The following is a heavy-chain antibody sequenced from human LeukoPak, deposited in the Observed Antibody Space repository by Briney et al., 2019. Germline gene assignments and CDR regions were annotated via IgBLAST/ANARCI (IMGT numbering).Heavy chain of an antibody. CDR1: GFTFSSYG. CDR3: AKADSGTYYGLGDYFDY. Sequence: GGSLRLSCAASGFTFSSYGMHWVRQAPGKGLKWVAFIRYDGSDKYYGDSVKGRFTISRDNSMNTLYLQMNSLRAEDTAVYYCAKADSGTYYGLGDYFDYWGQGTLVTVSS. J-gene: IGHJ4*02. CDR2: IRYDGSDK. V-gene: IGHV3-30*02. D-gene: IGHD1-26*01.